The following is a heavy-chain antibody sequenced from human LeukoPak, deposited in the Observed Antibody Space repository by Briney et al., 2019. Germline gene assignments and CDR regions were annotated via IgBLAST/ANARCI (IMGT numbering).Heavy chain of an antibody. J-gene: IGHJ4*02. V-gene: IGHV3-7*05. CDR3: TRASRMEAGDF. Sequence: GGSLRLSCAASGFTFSSSSMKWVHQAPGKGPEWVSNINPDGSEKYYVDSVKGRFTISRDHAKNSLYLQMNSLRAEDTAVYYCTRASRMEAGDFWGQGTLVTVSS. D-gene: IGHD3-3*01. CDR2: INPDGSEK. CDR1: GFTFSSSS.